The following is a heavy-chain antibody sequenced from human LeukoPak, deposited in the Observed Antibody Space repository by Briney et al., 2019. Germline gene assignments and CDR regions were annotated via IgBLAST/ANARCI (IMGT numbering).Heavy chain of an antibody. CDR1: GGSIGSYY. CDR2: IYTSGST. Sequence: TSETLSLTCTVSGGSIGSYYWTWIRQPAGKGLEWIGHIYTSGSTNYNPSLKSRVTISVDTSKNQFSLKLSSVTAADTAVYYCARVTGGTMIVAHFDYWGQGTLVTVSS. CDR3: ARVTGGTMIVAHFDY. D-gene: IGHD3-22*01. J-gene: IGHJ4*02. V-gene: IGHV4-4*07.